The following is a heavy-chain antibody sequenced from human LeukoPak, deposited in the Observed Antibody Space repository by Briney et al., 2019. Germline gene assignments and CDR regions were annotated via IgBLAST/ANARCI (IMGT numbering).Heavy chain of an antibody. CDR1: GFTFDDYA. CDR2: ISWNGGSI. Sequence: GRSLRLSCAASGFTFDDYAMHWVRQAPGKGLEWVSGISWNGGSIGYADSVKGRFTISRDNATNSLYLQMNSLRAEDMALYYCAISLGYSSSWSFDYWGQGTLVTVSS. CDR3: AISLGYSSSWSFDY. V-gene: IGHV3-9*03. D-gene: IGHD6-13*01. J-gene: IGHJ4*02.